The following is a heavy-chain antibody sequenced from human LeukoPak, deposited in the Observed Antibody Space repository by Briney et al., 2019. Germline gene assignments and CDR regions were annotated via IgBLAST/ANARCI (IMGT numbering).Heavy chain of an antibody. CDR2: IYYSGST. J-gene: IGHJ4*02. D-gene: IGHD3-22*01. Sequence: SETPSLTCTVSGGSISSSSYYWGWIRQPPGKGLEWIGNIYYSGSTYYNPSLKSRVTISVDTSKNQFSLKLSSVTAADTAAYYTVTQTAYGSGSYFVYWGERTLVTVSS. CDR1: GGSISSSSYY. CDR3: VTQTAYGSGSYFVY. V-gene: IGHV4-39*01.